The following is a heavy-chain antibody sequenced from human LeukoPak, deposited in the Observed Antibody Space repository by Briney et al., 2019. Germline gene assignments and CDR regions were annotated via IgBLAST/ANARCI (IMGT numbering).Heavy chain of an antibody. Sequence: GGSLRLSCAASGFTFSSYSMNWVRQAPGKGLEWVSSISSSSYIYYADSVKGRFTISRDNAKNSLYLQMNSLRAEDTAVYYCAKDSGSSYYYHYMDVWGKETTVIVSS. CDR3: AKDSGSSYYYHYMDV. J-gene: IGHJ6*03. CDR2: ISSSSYI. D-gene: IGHD1-26*01. CDR1: GFTFSSYS. V-gene: IGHV3-21*01.